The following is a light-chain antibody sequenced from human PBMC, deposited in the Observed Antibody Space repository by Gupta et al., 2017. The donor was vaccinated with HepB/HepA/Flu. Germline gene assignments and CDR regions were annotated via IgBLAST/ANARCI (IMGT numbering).Light chain of an antibody. J-gene: IGKJ2*01. CDR1: QSVSDS. CDR3: QQYGRSPYT. CDR2: NAS. Sequence: EIVLTQSPGTLSLAPGERVTLSCRASQSVSDSLAWYQQKHGQAPRLLIYNASSRVTGIPDRFSGSGSGTDFTLTINRLEPEDFAVYYCQQYGRSPYTFGQGNKLEIK. V-gene: IGKV3-20*01.